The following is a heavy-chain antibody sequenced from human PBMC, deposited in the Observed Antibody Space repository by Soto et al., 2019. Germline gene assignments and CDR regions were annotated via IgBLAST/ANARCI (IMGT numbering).Heavy chain of an antibody. CDR3: ARRNQIAYYYGMDA. CDR2: INSDGSST. V-gene: IGHV3-74*01. J-gene: IGHJ6*02. Sequence: EEQLVESGGGLVQPGGSLRLSCAASGFTFSSYWMHWVRQAPGKGLVWVSRINSDGSSTNYADSVKGRFTISRDNAKNTLYLQMNSLTAEDTPVYYCARRNQIAYYYGMDAWGQGTTVTVSS. CDR1: GFTFSSYW. D-gene: IGHD2-21*01.